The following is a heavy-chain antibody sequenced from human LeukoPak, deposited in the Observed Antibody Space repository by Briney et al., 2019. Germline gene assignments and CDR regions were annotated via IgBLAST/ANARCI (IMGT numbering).Heavy chain of an antibody. CDR1: GGSFSGYY. D-gene: IGHD1-26*01. CDR2: INHSGST. CDR3: ARGRIVGRYYFDY. J-gene: IGHJ4*02. V-gene: IGHV4-34*01. Sequence: SETLSLTCAVYGGSFSGYYWSWIRQPPGKGLEWIGEINHSGSTNYNPSLKSRVTISVDTSKNQFSLKLSSVTAADTAVYYCARGRIVGRYYFDYWGQGTLVTVSS.